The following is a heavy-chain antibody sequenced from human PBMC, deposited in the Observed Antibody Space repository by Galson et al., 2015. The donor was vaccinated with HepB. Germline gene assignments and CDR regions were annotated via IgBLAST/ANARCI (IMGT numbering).Heavy chain of an antibody. J-gene: IGHJ4*02. D-gene: IGHD6-19*01. CDR1: GFTFSDYY. V-gene: IGHV3-11*06. Sequence: LRLSCAASGFTFSDYYMSWIRQAPGKGLEWVSYISSSSSYTNYADSVKGRFTISRDNAKNSLYLQMNSLRAEDTAVYYCARAAVAGTRIWNYFDYWGQGTLVTVSS. CDR2: ISSSSSYT. CDR3: ARAAVAGTRIWNYFDY.